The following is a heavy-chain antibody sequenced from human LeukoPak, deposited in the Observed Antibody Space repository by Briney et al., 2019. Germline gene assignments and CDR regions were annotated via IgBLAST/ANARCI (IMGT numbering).Heavy chain of an antibody. D-gene: IGHD2-15*01. Sequence: ASVKVSCKASGYTFTSYAMNWVRQAPGQGLEWMGWIDTNTGNPTYAQGFTGRFVFSLDTSVSTAYLQISSLKAEDTAVYYCAREKRSRYCSGGSCHLPGYWGQGTLVTVSS. CDR3: AREKRSRYCSGGSCHLPGY. CDR2: IDTNTGNP. V-gene: IGHV7-4-1*02. J-gene: IGHJ4*02. CDR1: GYTFTSYA.